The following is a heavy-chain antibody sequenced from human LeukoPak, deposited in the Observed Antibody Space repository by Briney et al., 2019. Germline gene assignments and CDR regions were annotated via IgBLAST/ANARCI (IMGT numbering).Heavy chain of an antibody. CDR2: IWSGGSIA. D-gene: IGHD6-25*01. Sequence: PGGSLRLSCAASGFTFIDYGMQWVRQAPGKGLECLSVIWSGGSIADYAESVRGRFTITRDNSKNTVYLQMNSLRAEDTAIYFCTRVATAGTWTDYWGQGTLVTVSS. CDR1: GFTFIDYG. J-gene: IGHJ4*02. CDR3: TRVATAGTWTDY. V-gene: IGHV3-33*03.